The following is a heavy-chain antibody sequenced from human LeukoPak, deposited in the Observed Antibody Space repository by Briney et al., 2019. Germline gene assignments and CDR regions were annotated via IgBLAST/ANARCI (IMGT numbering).Heavy chain of an antibody. V-gene: IGHV4-34*01. J-gene: IGHJ4*02. D-gene: IGHD6-6*01. CDR3: ARGITGAARPVDY. Sequence: SETLSLTCAVYGGSFSGYYWTWIRQPPGKGLEWIGEINHSGDTNYNPSLKSRVTISVDTSKNQFSLKLSSVTAADTAVYYCARGITGAARPVDYWGQGTLVTVSS. CDR2: INHSGDT. CDR1: GGSFSGYY.